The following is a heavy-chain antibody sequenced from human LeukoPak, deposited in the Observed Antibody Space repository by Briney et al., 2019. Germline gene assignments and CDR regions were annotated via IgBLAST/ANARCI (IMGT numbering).Heavy chain of an antibody. CDR3: ARGVAGATTSSMVFDY. D-gene: IGHD1-26*01. Sequence: GSLRLSCAASGFTFSDYYMSWIRQAPGKGLEWVSYISSSGSTIYYADSVKGRFTISRDNAKNSLYLQMNSLRAEDTAVYYCARGVAGATTSSMVFDYWGQGTLVTVSS. J-gene: IGHJ4*02. CDR2: ISSSGSTI. V-gene: IGHV3-11*01. CDR1: GFTFSDYY.